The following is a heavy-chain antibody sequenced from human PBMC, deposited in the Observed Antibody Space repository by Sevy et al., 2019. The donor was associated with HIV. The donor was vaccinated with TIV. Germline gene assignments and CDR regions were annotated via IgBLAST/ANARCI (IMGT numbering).Heavy chain of an antibody. Sequence: GGSLRLSCSASGFTFRSYATNWVRQAPGKGLEWVSAITGNGGSTYYADSVKGRFTISRDNSKSSLYLQMNSLRAEDTALYYCAKDLAYESSGYHDYWGQGTLVTVSS. V-gene: IGHV3-23*01. CDR1: GFTFRSYA. CDR2: ITGNGGST. J-gene: IGHJ4*02. CDR3: AKDLAYESSGYHDY. D-gene: IGHD3-22*01.